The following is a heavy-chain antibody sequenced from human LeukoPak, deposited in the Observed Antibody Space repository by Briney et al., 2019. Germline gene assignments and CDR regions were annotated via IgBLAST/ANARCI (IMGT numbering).Heavy chain of an antibody. V-gene: IGHV5-51*01. D-gene: IGHD3-10*01. CDR2: TYPGDSDT. J-gene: IGHJ4*02. CDR1: GYSFTSYW. Sequence: GESLQISCKGSGYSFTSYWIGWVRQMPGKGLEWMGITYPGDSDTRYRPSFQGQVTISADKSLSTAYLQWSSLKASDTAMYYCARSRGYGSGSYYSEYYFDYWGQGTLVTVSS. CDR3: ARSRGYGSGSYYSEYYFDY.